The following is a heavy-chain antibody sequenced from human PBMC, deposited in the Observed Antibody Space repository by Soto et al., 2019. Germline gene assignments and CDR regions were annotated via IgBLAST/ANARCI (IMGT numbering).Heavy chain of an antibody. V-gene: IGHV1-3*05. CDR1: GYTLTSYA. D-gene: IGHD2-21*02. CDR3: ERSIVVVTALDY. J-gene: IGHJ4*02. Sequence: QVQLVQSGAEEKKPGASVKVSCKASGYTLTSYAMHWVRQAPGQRLEWMGWISAGNGNIKYSLKFQGRVNVTSDTSATPAYMKLSSMRSEGTAMYYCERSIVVVTALDYLVQGTLIIVSS. CDR2: ISAGNGNI.